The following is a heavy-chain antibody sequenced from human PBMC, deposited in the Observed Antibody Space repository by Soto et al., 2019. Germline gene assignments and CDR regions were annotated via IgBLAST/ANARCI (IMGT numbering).Heavy chain of an antibody. CDR2: IQSDGSKK. Sequence: GGSLRLSCVASGFTFSSYGMHWVRQAPGKGLEWVAGIQSDGSKKYYADSVKGRFTISRDDSKNSLYVEMNSLRAEDTAMYYCARDLKLWLLEYWGQGTPVTVSS. CDR1: GFTFSSYG. J-gene: IGHJ4*02. V-gene: IGHV3-33*05. CDR3: ARDLKLWLLEY. D-gene: IGHD5-18*01.